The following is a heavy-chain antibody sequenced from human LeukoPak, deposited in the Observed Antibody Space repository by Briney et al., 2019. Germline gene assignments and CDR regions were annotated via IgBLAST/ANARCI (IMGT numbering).Heavy chain of an antibody. J-gene: IGHJ4*02. V-gene: IGHV3-21*01. Sequence: GGSLRLSCAASGFTFSSYSMNWVRQAPGKGLEWVSSISSSSSYIYYADSVKGRFTISRDNAKSSLYLQMNSLRAEDTAVYYCARDQGYSYDFDYWGQGTLVTVSS. CDR3: ARDQGYSYDFDY. D-gene: IGHD5-18*01. CDR1: GFTFSSYS. CDR2: ISSSSSYI.